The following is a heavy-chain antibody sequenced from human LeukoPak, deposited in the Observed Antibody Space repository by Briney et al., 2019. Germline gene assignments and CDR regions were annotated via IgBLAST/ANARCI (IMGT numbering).Heavy chain of an antibody. V-gene: IGHV5-51*01. D-gene: IGHD5-24*01. CDR1: GYRFSNYW. CDR2: IYPGGSET. J-gene: IGHJ4*02. Sequence: GESLKISCKGLGYRFSNYWNAWVRQRPGKGLEWMGIIYPGGSETRYDPSFQGQVTISADSSTSTAYLQWSSLRASDTAMYYCARASRDGYNQNFDHWGQGTLVTVSS. CDR3: ARASRDGYNQNFDH.